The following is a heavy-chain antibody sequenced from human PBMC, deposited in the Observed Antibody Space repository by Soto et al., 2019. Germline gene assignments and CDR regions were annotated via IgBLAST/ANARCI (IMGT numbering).Heavy chain of an antibody. Sequence: SETLSLTCTVSGGSISSSSYYWGWIRQPPGKGLEWIGSIYYSGSTYYNPSLKSRVTISVDTSKNQFSLKLSSVTAADTAVYYCARRVQVVTRYFDYWGQGTLVTVSS. D-gene: IGHD3-22*01. J-gene: IGHJ4*02. V-gene: IGHV4-39*01. CDR1: GGSISSSSYY. CDR3: ARRVQVVTRYFDY. CDR2: IYYSGST.